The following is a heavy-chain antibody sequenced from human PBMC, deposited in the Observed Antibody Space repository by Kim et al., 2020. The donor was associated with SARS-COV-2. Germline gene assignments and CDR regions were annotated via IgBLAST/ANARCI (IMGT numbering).Heavy chain of an antibody. CDR3: AREDSSGSDNAFDI. V-gene: IGHV3-33*01. CDR1: GFTFSSYG. Sequence: GGSLRLSCAASGFTFSSYGMHWVRQAPGKGLEWVAVIWYDGSNKYYADSVKGRFTISRDNSKNTLYLQMNSLRAEDTAVYYCAREDSSGSDNAFDIWGQGTMVTVSS. CDR2: IWYDGSNK. D-gene: IGHD3-22*01. J-gene: IGHJ3*02.